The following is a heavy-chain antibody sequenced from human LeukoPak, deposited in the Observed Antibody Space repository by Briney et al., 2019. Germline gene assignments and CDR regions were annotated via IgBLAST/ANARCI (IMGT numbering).Heavy chain of an antibody. J-gene: IGHJ4*02. V-gene: IGHV3-7*05. Sequence: GGSLRLSCAASGFTFTRFWMTWVRQAPGKGLEWVANIKTDGSEKHYVDSVKGRFTISRDNAKNSLYLQMNSLRDEDTAVYHCAINYYDHFDYWGQGTLVTVSS. CDR2: IKTDGSEK. CDR3: AINYYDHFDY. D-gene: IGHD3-22*01. CDR1: GFTFTRFW.